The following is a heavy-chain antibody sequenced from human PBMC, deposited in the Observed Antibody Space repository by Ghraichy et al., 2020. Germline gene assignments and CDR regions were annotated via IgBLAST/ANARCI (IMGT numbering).Heavy chain of an antibody. CDR1: GFTSSSYW. Sequence: GGSLRLSCAVSGFTSSSYWMHWVRQAPGKGLVWVSRINGDGSSTSYADSVKGRFTISRDNAKNTVYLQINSLRADDTAVYYCASHYYDSSGYYPLDYWGQGTLVTVSS. D-gene: IGHD3-22*01. J-gene: IGHJ4*02. CDR2: INGDGSST. V-gene: IGHV3-74*01. CDR3: ASHYYDSSGYYPLDY.